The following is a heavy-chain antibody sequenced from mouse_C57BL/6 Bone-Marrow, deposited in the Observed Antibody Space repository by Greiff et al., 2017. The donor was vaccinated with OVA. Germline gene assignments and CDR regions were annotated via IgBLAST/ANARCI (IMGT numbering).Heavy chain of an antibody. CDR3: ERDPPCGNYLRGYAMDK. J-gene: IGHJ4*01. D-gene: IGHD2-1*01. CDR2: ISDGGSYT. V-gene: IGHV5-4*01. Sequence: EVKLMESGGGLVKPGGSLKLSCAASGFTFSSYAMSWVRQTPEKRLEWVATISDGGSYTYYPDNVKGRFTISRDNAKHTLYLQMSNLKSEDTSRDYCERDPPCGNYLRGYAMDKWGQGTAVTVSS. CDR1: GFTFSSYA.